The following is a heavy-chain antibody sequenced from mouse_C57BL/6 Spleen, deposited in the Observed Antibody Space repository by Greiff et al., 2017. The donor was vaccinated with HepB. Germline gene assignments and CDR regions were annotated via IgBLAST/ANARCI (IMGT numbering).Heavy chain of an antibody. D-gene: IGHD2-4*01. Sequence: VQLQQSGPVLVKPGASVKMSCKASGYTFTDYYMNWVKQSHGKSLEWIGVINPYNGGTSYNQKFKGKATLTVDKSSSTAYMELNSLTSEDSAVYYCARETRLRHDYYYAMDYWGQGTSVTVSS. CDR3: ARETRLRHDYYYAMDY. CDR2: INPYNGGT. V-gene: IGHV1-19*01. J-gene: IGHJ4*01. CDR1: GYTFTDYY.